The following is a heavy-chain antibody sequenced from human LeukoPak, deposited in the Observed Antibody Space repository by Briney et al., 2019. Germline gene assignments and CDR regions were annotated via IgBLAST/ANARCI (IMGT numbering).Heavy chain of an antibody. J-gene: IGHJ4*02. Sequence: GSLRLSWSASGFPFRNYDMHWVRPATGKGLEWVSAIGTAGDTYYPGSVKGRFTISRENAKNSLYLQMNSLRAGDTAVYYCARESCSGGSCYLAYWGQGTLVTVSS. CDR2: IGTAGDT. V-gene: IGHV3-13*01. CDR1: GFPFRNYD. D-gene: IGHD2-15*01. CDR3: ARESCSGGSCYLAY.